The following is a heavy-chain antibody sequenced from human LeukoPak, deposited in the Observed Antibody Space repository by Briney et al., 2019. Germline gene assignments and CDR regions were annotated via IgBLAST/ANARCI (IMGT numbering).Heavy chain of an antibody. D-gene: IGHD3-22*01. J-gene: IGHJ3*02. CDR2: IYPSGST. V-gene: IGHV4-4*07. CDR1: GGSISSYY. CDR3: ARIREYYYDSSGYYHSYAFDI. Sequence: SETLSLTCTVSGGSISSYYWSWIRQPAGKGLEWIGRIYPSGSTNYNPSLKSRVTMSVDTSKNQFSLRLSSVTAADAAVYYCARIREYYYDSSGYYHSYAFDIWGQGTMVTVSS.